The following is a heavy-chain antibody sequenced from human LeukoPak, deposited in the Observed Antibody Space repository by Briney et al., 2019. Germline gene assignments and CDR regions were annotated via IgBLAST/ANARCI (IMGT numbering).Heavy chain of an antibody. Sequence: PGGSLRLSCAASGFTFSSYAMSWVRQAPGKGLEWVSAISGSGGSTYYADSVKGRFTISRDNSKNTLYLQMNSLRAEDTAVYYCARDRFWFGELENYFDYWGQGTLVTVSS. V-gene: IGHV3-23*01. CDR1: GFTFSSYA. CDR2: ISGSGGST. D-gene: IGHD3-10*01. J-gene: IGHJ4*02. CDR3: ARDRFWFGELENYFDY.